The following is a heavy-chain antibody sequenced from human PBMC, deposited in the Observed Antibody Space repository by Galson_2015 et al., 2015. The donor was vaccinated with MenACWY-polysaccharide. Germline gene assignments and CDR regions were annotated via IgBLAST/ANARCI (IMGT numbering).Heavy chain of an antibody. CDR2: MSYSGRA. D-gene: IGHD1-26*01. CDR1: GGSVSTDTEH. Sequence: SETLSLTCTVSGGSVSTDTEHWSWLRQPPGKGLEWIGYMSYSGRANQNPSLKSRVTISLDTSKNQFSLRLTSVTAADTAMYYCAREPTHSGGSGWFDPWGQGTLVTVSP. CDR3: AREPTHSGGSGWFDP. J-gene: IGHJ5*02. V-gene: IGHV4-61*01.